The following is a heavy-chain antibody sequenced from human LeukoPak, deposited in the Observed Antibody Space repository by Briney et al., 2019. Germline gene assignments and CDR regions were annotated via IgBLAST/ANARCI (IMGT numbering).Heavy chain of an antibody. CDR1: GLTFSSYA. CDR3: AREGKQWLVPLYYGMDV. Sequence: PGRSLRLSCAASGLTFSSYAMHWVRQAPGKGLEWVAVISYDGSNKYYADSVKGRFTISRDNSKNTLYLQMNSLRAEDTAVYYCAREGKQWLVPLYYGMDVWGQGTTVTVSS. D-gene: IGHD6-19*01. V-gene: IGHV3-30-3*01. CDR2: ISYDGSNK. J-gene: IGHJ6*02.